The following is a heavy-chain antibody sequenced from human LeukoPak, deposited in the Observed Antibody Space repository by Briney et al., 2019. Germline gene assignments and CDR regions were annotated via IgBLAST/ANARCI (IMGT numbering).Heavy chain of an antibody. CDR3: ARDYGDYWGYYYYGMDV. Sequence: SGPALVKPTQTLTLTCTFSGFSLSTSGMCVSWIRQPPGKALEWLALIDWDDDKYYSTSLKTRLTISKDTSKNQVVLTMTNMDPVDTATYYWARDYGDYWGYYYYGMDVWGQGTTVTVSS. CDR2: IDWDDDK. V-gene: IGHV2-70*01. J-gene: IGHJ6*02. CDR1: GFSLSTSGMC. D-gene: IGHD4-17*01.